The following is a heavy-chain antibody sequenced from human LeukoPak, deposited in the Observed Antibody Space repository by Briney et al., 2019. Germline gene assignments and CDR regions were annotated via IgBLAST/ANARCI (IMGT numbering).Heavy chain of an antibody. CDR1: GGSIRSDGYY. CDR2: IFHTGTT. CDR3: ARYLSAYDFSSRGAFDI. V-gene: IGHV4-31*03. J-gene: IGHJ3*02. D-gene: IGHD5-12*01. Sequence: SETLSLTCTVSGGSIRSDGYYWTWIRQHPGKGLEWVGYIFHTGTTYYNPSLQSRVTISVDTSKNQFSLKLNFVTAADTAVYYCARYLSAYDFSSRGAFDIWGPGTMVAVSS.